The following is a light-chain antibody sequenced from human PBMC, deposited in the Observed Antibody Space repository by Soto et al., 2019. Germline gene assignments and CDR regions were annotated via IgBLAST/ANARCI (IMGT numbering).Light chain of an antibody. CDR2: GAL. CDR3: QQYNNWWT. J-gene: IGKJ1*01. Sequence: EIVMTQSPATLSVSPGERVTLSCTASQSVSSSLAWYQQKPGQAPRLLIYGALNRATDIPARFSGSGSETEFTLTISSLQSEVYADYYCQQYNNWWTVGQGTKVEIK. CDR1: QSVSSS. V-gene: IGKV3-15*01.